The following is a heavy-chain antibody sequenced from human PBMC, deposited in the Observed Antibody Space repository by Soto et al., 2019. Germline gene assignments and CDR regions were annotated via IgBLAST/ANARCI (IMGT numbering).Heavy chain of an antibody. J-gene: IGHJ4*02. Sequence: GGSLRLSCAASGFTFSSYGMHWVRQAPGKGLEWVAVIWYDGSNKYYADSVKGRFTISRDNSKNTLYLQMNSLRAEDTAVYYCARDNQLSQWLVPHFDYWGQGTLVTVSS. D-gene: IGHD6-19*01. CDR3: ARDNQLSQWLVPHFDY. V-gene: IGHV3-33*01. CDR1: GFTFSSYG. CDR2: IWYDGSNK.